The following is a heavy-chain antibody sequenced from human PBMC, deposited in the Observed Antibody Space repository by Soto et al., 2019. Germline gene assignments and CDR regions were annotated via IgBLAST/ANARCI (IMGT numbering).Heavy chain of an antibody. J-gene: IGHJ4*02. CDR3: ARETEVAPGRPFDY. V-gene: IGHV4-61*01. D-gene: IGHD5-12*01. CDR1: GGSVSSGSYY. Sequence: SETLSLTCTVSGGSVSSGSYYWSWIRQPPGKGLEWIGYIYYSGSTNYNPSLKSRVTISVDTSKNQFSLKLSSVTAADTAVYYCARETEVAPGRPFDYWGQGTLVNVSS. CDR2: IYYSGST.